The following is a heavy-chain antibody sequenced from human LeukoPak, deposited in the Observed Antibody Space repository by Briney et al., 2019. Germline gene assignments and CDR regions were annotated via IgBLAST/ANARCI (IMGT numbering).Heavy chain of an antibody. V-gene: IGHV3-23*01. CDR2: ISGTYGST. J-gene: IGHJ4*02. D-gene: IGHD5-24*01. CDR3: ARERERWLQLSPNFDY. CDR1: GFTFSSYA. Sequence: PGGSLRLSCAASGFTFSSYAMSWVRQAPGKGLEWVSSISGTYGSTDYADSVKGRFTISRDNSKNSLYLQMNSLRAEDTAVYYCARERERWLQLSPNFDYWGQGTLVTVSS.